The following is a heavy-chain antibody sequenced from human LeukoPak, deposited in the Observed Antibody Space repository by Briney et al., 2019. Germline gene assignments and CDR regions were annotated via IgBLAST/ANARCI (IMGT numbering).Heavy chain of an antibody. CDR2: ISSDGTNT. Sequence: GGSLRLSCAASGFTLSNDWTHWGRQAPGKGLVWVSRISSDGTNTLYADTVKGRFTISRDNARNTLHLQMNSLRADDTAVYYCVVGGGIYWGQGTLVTVS. CDR1: GFTLSNDW. D-gene: IGHD1-26*01. CDR3: VVGGGIY. V-gene: IGHV3-74*03. J-gene: IGHJ4*02.